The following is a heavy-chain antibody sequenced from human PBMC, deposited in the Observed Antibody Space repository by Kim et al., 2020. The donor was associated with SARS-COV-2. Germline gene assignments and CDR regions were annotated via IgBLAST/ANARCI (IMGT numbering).Heavy chain of an antibody. CDR2: IYYSGST. V-gene: IGHV4-39*01. CDR3: ARGGTGDYLWGSYRYTGGGFDY. Sequence: SETLSLTCTVSGGSISSSSYYWGWIRQPPGKGLEWIGSIYYSGSTYYNPSLKSRVTISVDTSKNQFSLKLSSVTAADTAVYYCARGGTGDYLWGSYRYTGGGFDYWGQGTLVTVSS. D-gene: IGHD3-16*02. J-gene: IGHJ4*02. CDR1: GGSISSSSYY.